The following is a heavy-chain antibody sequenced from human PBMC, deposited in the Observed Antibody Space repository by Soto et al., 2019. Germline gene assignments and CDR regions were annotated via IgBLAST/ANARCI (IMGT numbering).Heavy chain of an antibody. V-gene: IGHV3-23*01. CDR1: GFTFSSYA. CDR3: AKTAAGTNDYYYYMDV. J-gene: IGHJ6*03. CDR2: ISGSGGST. Sequence: GGSLRLSCAASGFTFSSYAMSWVRQAPGKGLEWVSAISGSGGSTYYADSVKGRFTISRDNSKNTPYLQMNSLRAEDTAVYYCAKTAAGTNDYYYYMDVWGKGTTVTVSS. D-gene: IGHD6-13*01.